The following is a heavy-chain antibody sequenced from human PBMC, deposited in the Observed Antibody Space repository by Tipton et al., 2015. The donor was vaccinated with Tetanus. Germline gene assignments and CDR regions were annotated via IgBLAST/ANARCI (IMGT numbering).Heavy chain of an antibody. CDR1: GISFSDSF. D-gene: IGHD3-10*01. CDR3: GVLVRGVLLTRVIEH. Sequence: GSLRLSCAASGISFSDSFMSWIRQAPGKGLAWVSYISGSGNTVYVADSMKGRMTVSRDNAKSSQYLQMNSLRAEDTAVYYCGVLVRGVLLTRVIEHWGRGALVAVSS. CDR2: ISGSGNTV. V-gene: IGHV3-11*01. J-gene: IGHJ4*02.